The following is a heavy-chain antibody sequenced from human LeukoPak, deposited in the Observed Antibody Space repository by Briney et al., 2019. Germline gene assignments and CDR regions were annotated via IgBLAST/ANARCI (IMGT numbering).Heavy chain of an antibody. J-gene: IGHJ5*02. D-gene: IGHD3-10*01. CDR3: AKDPTELWFGELLHFYDP. CDR1: GFTFGDYV. CDR2: IRSKAYGGTT. Sequence: GGSLRLSCTASGFTFGDYVMSWVRQAPGKGLEWVGFIRSKAYGGTTKNAASVKGRFTISRDDSRSIAYLQMNSLKTEDTAVYYCAKDPTELWFGELLHFYDPWGQGTLVTVSS. V-gene: IGHV3-49*04.